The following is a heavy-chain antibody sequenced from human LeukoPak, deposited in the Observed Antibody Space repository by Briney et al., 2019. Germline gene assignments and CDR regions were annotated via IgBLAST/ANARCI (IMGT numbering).Heavy chain of an antibody. V-gene: IGHV4-39*01. D-gene: IGHD6-19*01. Sequence: PSETLSLTCTVSGDSISNGFYYWAWIRQPPEKGLEWIGSLFHSGNTYYNPSLQSRVSISVDTSKNQFSLRLTSVTAADTAVYYCARTCHITVAGHFDYWGRGTLVTVSS. CDR3: ARTCHITVAGHFDY. J-gene: IGHJ4*02. CDR2: LFHSGNT. CDR1: GDSISNGFYY.